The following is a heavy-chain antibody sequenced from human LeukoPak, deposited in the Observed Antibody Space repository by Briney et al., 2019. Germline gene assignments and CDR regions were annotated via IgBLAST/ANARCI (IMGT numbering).Heavy chain of an antibody. V-gene: IGHV1-8*01. CDR1: GYTFTSYD. CDR2: MNPNSGNT. Sequence: ASVKVSCKASGYTFTSYDINWVRQATGQGLEWMGWMNPNSGNTGYAQKFQGRVTMTRDTSTSTVYMELSSLRSEDTALYYCAKDIRGREGRAAADPYYFDYWGQGTLVTVTS. J-gene: IGHJ4*02. CDR3: AKDIRGREGRAAADPYYFDY. D-gene: IGHD6-13*01.